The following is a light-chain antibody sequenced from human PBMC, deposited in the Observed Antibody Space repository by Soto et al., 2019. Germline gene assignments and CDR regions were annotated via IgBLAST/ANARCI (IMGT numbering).Light chain of an antibody. J-gene: IGKJ5*01. CDR3: MQALQTPST. Sequence: DIVMTQAPLSLPVPPGEPASISCRSSQSLLHSNGYNYLDWYLQKPGQSPQLLIYLGSNRASGVPDRFSGSGSGTDFTLKISRVEAEDVGVYYCMQALQTPSTFGQGIR. V-gene: IGKV2-28*01. CDR1: QSLLHSNGYNY. CDR2: LGS.